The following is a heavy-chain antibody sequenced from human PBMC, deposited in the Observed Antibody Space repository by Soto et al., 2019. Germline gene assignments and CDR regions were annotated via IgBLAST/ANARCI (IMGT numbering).Heavy chain of an antibody. CDR2: IWYDGSNK. J-gene: IGHJ6*02. CDR1: GFTFSSYG. D-gene: IGHD3-10*01. V-gene: IGHV3-30*02. Sequence: GGSLRLSCAASGFTFSSYGMHWVRQAPGKGLEWVAVIWYDGSNKYYADSVKGRFTISRDNSKNTLYLQMNSLRAEDTAVYYCAKDSPMAPNYGMDVWGQGTTVTVSS. CDR3: AKDSPMAPNYGMDV.